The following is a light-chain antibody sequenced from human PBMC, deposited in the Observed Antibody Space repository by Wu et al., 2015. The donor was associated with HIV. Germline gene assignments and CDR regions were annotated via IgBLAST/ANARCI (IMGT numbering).Light chain of an antibody. V-gene: IGKV3D-15*02. J-gene: IGKJ1*01. Sequence: EVVLTQSPATLSLSPGERAALSCRASQSVNNYLAWFQQKPGQAPRLLIYDTFKRATGIPARFSGSGSGTEFTLTISSLQSEDFALYYCQQYNNDLRGTFGQGTRVEI. CDR2: DTF. CDR1: QSVNNY. CDR3: QQYNNDLRGT.